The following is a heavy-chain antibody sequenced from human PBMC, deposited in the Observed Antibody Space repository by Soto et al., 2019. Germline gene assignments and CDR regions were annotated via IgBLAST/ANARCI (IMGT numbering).Heavy chain of an antibody. D-gene: IGHD3-16*02. J-gene: IGHJ4*02. V-gene: IGHV3-48*03. CDR3: ARDSSMITFGGVIDRFDY. CDR2: ISSSGSTI. Sequence: EVQLVESGGGLVQPGGSLRLSCAASGFTFSSYEMNWVRQAPGKGLEWVSYISSSGSTIYYADSVKGRFTISRDNAKNSLYLQMNSLRAEDTAVYYCARDSSMITFGGVIDRFDYWGQGTLVTVSS. CDR1: GFTFSSYE.